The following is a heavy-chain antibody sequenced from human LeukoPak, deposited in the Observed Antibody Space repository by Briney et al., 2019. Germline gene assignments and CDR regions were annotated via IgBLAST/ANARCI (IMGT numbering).Heavy chain of an antibody. CDR1: GYTFTSYG. V-gene: IGHV1-18*01. CDR2: ISAYNGNT. D-gene: IGHD1-26*01. J-gene: IGHJ3*02. CDR3: AIPWGGATGSDAFDI. Sequence: ASVKVSCKASGYTFTSYGISWVRQAPGQGLEWMGWISAYNGNTNYAQKLQGRVTMTTDTSTSTAYMELRSLGSDDTAVYYCAIPWGGATGSDAFDIWGQGTMVTVSS.